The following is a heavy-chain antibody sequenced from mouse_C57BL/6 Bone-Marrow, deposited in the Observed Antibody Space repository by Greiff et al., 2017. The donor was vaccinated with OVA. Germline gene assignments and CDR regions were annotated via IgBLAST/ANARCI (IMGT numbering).Heavy chain of an antibody. CDR2: INPNNGGT. CDR1: GYTFTDYN. D-gene: IGHD2-3*01. Sequence: EVQLQQSGPELVKPGASVKMSCKASGYTFTDYNMHWVKQSHGKSLEWIGYINPNNGGTSYNQKFKGKATLTVNKSSSTAYMELRSLTSEDSAVYYGARRGDYGYYRFAYWGQGTLVTVSA. V-gene: IGHV1-22*01. CDR3: ARRGDYGYYRFAY. J-gene: IGHJ3*01.